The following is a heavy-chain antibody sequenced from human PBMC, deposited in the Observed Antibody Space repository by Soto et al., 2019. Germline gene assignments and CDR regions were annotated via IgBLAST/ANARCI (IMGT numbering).Heavy chain of an antibody. CDR1: GFTFSSYC. Sequence: PGGSLRLSCAASGFTFSSYCMHWVRQAPGKGLVWVSRINSDGSSTSYADSVKGRFTISRDNAKNTLYLQMNSLRAEDTAVYYCAEGGSYSPFDYWGQGTLVTVSS. J-gene: IGHJ4*02. CDR3: AEGGSYSPFDY. V-gene: IGHV3-74*01. CDR2: INSDGSST. D-gene: IGHD1-26*01.